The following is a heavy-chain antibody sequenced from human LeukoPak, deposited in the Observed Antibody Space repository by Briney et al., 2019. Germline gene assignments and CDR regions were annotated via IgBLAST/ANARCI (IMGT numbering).Heavy chain of an antibody. V-gene: IGHV3-23*01. Sequence: GGSLRLSCAASGFTFSSYAMSWVRQAPGKGLEWVSAISGSGGSTYYADSVKGRFTISRDNSKNTLYLQMNSLRAEDTAVYYCAKALGSGSYWGPIDYWGQGTLVTVSS. CDR1: GFTFSSYA. CDR3: AKALGSGSYWGPIDY. CDR2: ISGSGGST. D-gene: IGHD3-10*01. J-gene: IGHJ4*02.